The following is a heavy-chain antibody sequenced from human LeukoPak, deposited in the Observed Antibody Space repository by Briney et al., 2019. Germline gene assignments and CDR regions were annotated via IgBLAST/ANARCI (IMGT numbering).Heavy chain of an antibody. CDR1: GFTFSSYG. CDR2: IWNDGSNK. CDR3: ARIHSLYYYDSSGYGALDS. V-gene: IGHV3-33*01. D-gene: IGHD3-22*01. J-gene: IGHJ3*02. Sequence: GRSLRLSCAPSGFTFSSYGMHWVRQAPGKGLEWVAVIWNDGSNKYYADSVKGRFTISRDNSKNTLYLQMNSLRAEDTAVYYCARIHSLYYYDSSGYGALDSWGQGTMVTVSS.